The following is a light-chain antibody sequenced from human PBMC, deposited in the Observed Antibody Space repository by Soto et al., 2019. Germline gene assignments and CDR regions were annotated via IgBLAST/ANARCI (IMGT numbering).Light chain of an antibody. CDR3: AAWDDSLNGVV. J-gene: IGLJ2*01. Sequence: QSVLTQPPSASGTPVQRVTISCSGSSSNVGSYTVYWYQQLPGTAPKVLICSGNRRPSGVPARFSGSKSGTSASLAISGLQSEDEDDYYCAAWDDSLNGVVFVGGTKLTVL. CDR1: SSNVGSYT. V-gene: IGLV1-44*01. CDR2: SGN.